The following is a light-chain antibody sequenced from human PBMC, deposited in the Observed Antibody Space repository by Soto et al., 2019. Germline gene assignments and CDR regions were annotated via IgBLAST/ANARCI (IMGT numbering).Light chain of an antibody. CDR3: QQYGSSPPYT. J-gene: IGKJ2*01. V-gene: IGKV3-20*01. CDR2: GAS. Sequence: EIVLTQSPVTLSLSPGERATLSCRASQSFSGKYLAWYQQKPGQAPRLLMHGASNSATGIPDRFSGSGSGIVVTLTISRLEPEDFAVYFCQQYGSSPPYTFGQGTKLEIK. CDR1: QSFSGKY.